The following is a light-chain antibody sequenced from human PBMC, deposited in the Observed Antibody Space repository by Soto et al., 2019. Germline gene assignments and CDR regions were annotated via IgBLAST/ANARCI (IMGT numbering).Light chain of an antibody. V-gene: IGKV3-20*01. J-gene: IGKJ4*01. Sequence: ENVLTQSPGTLSLSPGERATLSCMASQSISSSYLAWYQQKPGQPPRLLMYGASNRDTGIPDRFSGRGSGTHFTLTISSLEPEDFAVYYCQQYSGSPPLTFGGGTKVEIK. CDR1: QSISSSY. CDR3: QQYSGSPPLT. CDR2: GAS.